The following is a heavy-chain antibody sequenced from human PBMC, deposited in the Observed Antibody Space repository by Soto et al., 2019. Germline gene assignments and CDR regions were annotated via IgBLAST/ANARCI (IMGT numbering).Heavy chain of an antibody. Sequence: EVQLLESGGGFVQPGGSLRLSCTASGFIFSDHGMHWVRQAPGKGLEWVASISGSVGSTFYADSVKGRFTISRDNYLNTLDLQLNSLRAEDTAAYYCAKDRTIASRTFDSWGQGALVTVSS. J-gene: IGHJ4*02. V-gene: IGHV3-23*01. CDR2: ISGSVGST. CDR1: GFIFSDHG. CDR3: AKDRTIASRTFDS. D-gene: IGHD6-6*01.